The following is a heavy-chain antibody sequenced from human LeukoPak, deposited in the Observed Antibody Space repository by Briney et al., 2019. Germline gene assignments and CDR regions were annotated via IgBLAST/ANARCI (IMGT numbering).Heavy chain of an antibody. CDR1: GFTFDDYG. Sequence: GGSLRLSCAASGFTFDDYGMTWVRQLPGKGPEWVANIRQDESERYFADSVKGRFTISRDNAKNSLYLQMNSLRAEDTAVYYCGTTAWKYGRGWVDYWGREPWSPSPQ. D-gene: IGHD6-19*01. V-gene: IGHV3-7*01. CDR2: IRQDESER. J-gene: IGHJ4*02. CDR3: GTTAWKYGRGWVDY.